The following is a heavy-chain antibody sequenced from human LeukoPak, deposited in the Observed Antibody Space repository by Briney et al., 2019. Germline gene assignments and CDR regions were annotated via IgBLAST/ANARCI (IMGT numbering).Heavy chain of an antibody. V-gene: IGHV4-39*07. Sequence: SETLSLTCTVSGGSISSSSYYWGWIRQPPGKGLEWIGSIYYSGSTFYNPSLKSRVTISVDTSKNQFSLKLSSVTAADTAVYYCARTRSSSSSWYGQFDYWGQGTLVTVSS. CDR3: ARTRSSSSSWYGQFDY. J-gene: IGHJ4*02. CDR2: IYYSGST. D-gene: IGHD6-13*01. CDR1: GGSISSSSYY.